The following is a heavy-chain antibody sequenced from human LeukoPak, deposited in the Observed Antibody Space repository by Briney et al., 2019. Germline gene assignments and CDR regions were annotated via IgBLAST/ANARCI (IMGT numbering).Heavy chain of an antibody. CDR3: ARVGLLGQDLYYYYYGRAV. Sequence: SETLSLTCTVSGGSISSYYWSWIRQPPGKGLEWIGYIYYSGSTNYNPSLKSRVTISVDTSKNQFSLKLSSVTAADTAVYYCARVGLLGQDLYYYYYGRAVWGKGPTFPVPS. CDR1: GGSISSYY. V-gene: IGHV4-59*01. D-gene: IGHD3-10*01. CDR2: IYYSGST. J-gene: IGHJ6*04.